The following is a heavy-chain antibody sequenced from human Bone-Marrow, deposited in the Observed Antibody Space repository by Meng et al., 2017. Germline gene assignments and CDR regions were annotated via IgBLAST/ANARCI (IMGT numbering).Heavy chain of an antibody. CDR2: ISTYNGNT. D-gene: IGHD2-21*02. V-gene: IGHV1-18*01. J-gene: IGHJ3*01. CDR3: ARGGFIVVETAKNDAFDL. Sequence: ASVKVSCKASGYSFTRYGINWVRQAPGQGLEWMGWISTYNGNTTYAQKVQGRVTMTTDTSTSTAYMEVRTLRSDDTAVYYCARGGFIVVETAKNDAFDLWGQGTMVTVSS. CDR1: GYSFTRYG.